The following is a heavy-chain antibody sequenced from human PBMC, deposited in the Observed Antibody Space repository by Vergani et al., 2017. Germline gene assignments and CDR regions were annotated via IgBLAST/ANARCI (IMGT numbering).Heavy chain of an antibody. J-gene: IGHJ6*02. CDR2: ISYDGSNK. CDR3: AKDPRNGAAAGLYYYYGMDV. D-gene: IGHD6-13*01. V-gene: IGHV3-30*18. Sequence: QVQLVESGGGVVQPGRSLRLSCAASGFTFSSYGMHWVRQAPGKGLEWVAVISYDGSNKYYADSVKGRFTISRDNSKNTLYLQMNSLRAEDTAVYYCAKDPRNGAAAGLYYYYGMDVWGQGTTVTVSS. CDR1: GFTFSSYG.